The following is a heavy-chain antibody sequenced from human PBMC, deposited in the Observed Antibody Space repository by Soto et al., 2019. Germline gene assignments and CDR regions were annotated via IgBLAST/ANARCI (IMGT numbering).Heavy chain of an antibody. V-gene: IGHV1-69*13. CDR3: ARSDIVVVVAATAYFDY. D-gene: IGHD2-15*01. CDR2: IIPIFGTA. CDR1: GGTFSSYA. J-gene: IGHJ4*02. Sequence: ASVKVSCKASGGTFSSYAISWVRQAPGQGLEWMGGIIPIFGTANYAQKFQGRVTITADESTSTAYMELSSLRSEDTAVYYCARSDIVVVVAATAYFDYWGQGTLDTFSS.